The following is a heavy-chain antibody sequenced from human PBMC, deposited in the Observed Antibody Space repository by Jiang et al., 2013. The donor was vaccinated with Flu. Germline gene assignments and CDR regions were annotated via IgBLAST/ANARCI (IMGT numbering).Heavy chain of an antibody. Sequence: GAEVKKPGASVKVSCKASGYTFTSYAMHWVRQAPGQRLEWMGWINAGNGNTKYSQKFQGRVTITRDTSASTAYMELSSLRSEDTAVYYCARVRRPYYDFWSGYYMDNYFDYWGQGTLVTVSS. D-gene: IGHD3-3*01. J-gene: IGHJ4*02. CDR2: INAGNGNT. V-gene: IGHV1-3*01. CDR3: ARVRRPYYDFWSGYYMDNYFDY. CDR1: GYTFTSYA.